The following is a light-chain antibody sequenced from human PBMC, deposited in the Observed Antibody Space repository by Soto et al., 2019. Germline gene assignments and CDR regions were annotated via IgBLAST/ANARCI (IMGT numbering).Light chain of an antibody. V-gene: IGKV3-20*01. J-gene: IGKJ4*01. CDR1: QSVSNN. Sequence: VRTQSLATLAASPGERASHSRRARQSVSNNLAWYHQKPGQAPXLLIYGASSRATGIPDRFSGGGSGTVFTLTISRLDADYAAVYYCQQYGSSLTLGGGTKVDIK. CDR2: GAS. CDR3: QQYGSSLT.